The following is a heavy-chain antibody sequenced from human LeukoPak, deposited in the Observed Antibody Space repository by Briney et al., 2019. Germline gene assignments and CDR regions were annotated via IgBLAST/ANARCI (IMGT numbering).Heavy chain of an antibody. J-gene: IGHJ4*02. CDR1: GGSISSYY. CDR3: ARDQEMATTD. V-gene: IGHV4-59*12. CDR2: IFYSGST. Sequence: SETLSLTCTVSGGSISSYYWSWIRQPPGKGLEWIGYIFYSGSTSYNPSLKSRVTISVDTSKNQFSLKLSSVTAADTAVYYCARDQEMATTDWGQGTLVTVSS. D-gene: IGHD5-24*01.